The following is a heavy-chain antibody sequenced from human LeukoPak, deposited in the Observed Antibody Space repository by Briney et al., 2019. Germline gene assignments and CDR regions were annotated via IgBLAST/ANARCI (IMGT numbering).Heavy chain of an antibody. CDR2: TYHRSKWYN. J-gene: IGHJ2*01. Sequence: SQTLSLTCAISGDSVSSNSAAWNWIRLSPSRGLEWLGRTYHRSKWYNDYAVSVKSRITINPDTSKNQFSLQLASVTPEDTAVYFCARVTWYFDLWGRGTLVTVSS. V-gene: IGHV6-1*01. CDR3: ARVTWYFDL. CDR1: GDSVSSNSAA.